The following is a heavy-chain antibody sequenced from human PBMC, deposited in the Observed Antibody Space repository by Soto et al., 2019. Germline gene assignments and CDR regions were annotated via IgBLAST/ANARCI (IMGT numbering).Heavy chain of an antibody. CDR1: GFTCSSCG. CDR3: ARDYDSSGYPRYYFDY. V-gene: IGHV3-33*01. J-gene: IGHJ4*02. CDR2: IWYDGSNK. Sequence: GGSQRVSSGAWGFTCSSCGMHLDRQAPGKGLEWVAVIWYDGSNKYYADSVKGRFTISRDNSKNTLYLQMNSLRAEDTAVYYCARDYDSSGYPRYYFDYWGQGTLVTVSS. D-gene: IGHD3-22*01.